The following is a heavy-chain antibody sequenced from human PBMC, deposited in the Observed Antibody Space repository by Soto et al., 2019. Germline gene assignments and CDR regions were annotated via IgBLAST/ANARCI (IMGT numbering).Heavy chain of an antibody. CDR2: IYYSGST. J-gene: IGHJ5*02. V-gene: IGHV4-30-4*01. CDR3: ASIVVVPAAKGWFDP. CDR1: GGSISSGDYY. D-gene: IGHD2-2*01. Sequence: QVQLQESGPGLVKPSQTLSLTCTVSGGSISSGDYYWSWIRQPPGKGLEWIGYIYYSGSTYYNPSLKSRVNISVDTSKNQFSLKLSSVTAADTAVYYCASIVVVPAAKGWFDPWGQGTLVTVSS.